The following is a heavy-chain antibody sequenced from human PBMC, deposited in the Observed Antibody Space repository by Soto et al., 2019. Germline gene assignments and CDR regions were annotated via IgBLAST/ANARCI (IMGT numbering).Heavy chain of an antibody. J-gene: IGHJ4*02. V-gene: IGHV1-69*14. CDR1: GGTFSSYA. Sequence: QVQLVQSGAEVKKPGSSVKVSCKASGGTFSSYAISWVRQAPGQGLEWMGGIIPIFGTVNYAQKFKGRVTITADKSTSTAYMELSSLRSEERAVYYCARGGNYYDSSGLREWGQGTLVTVSS. D-gene: IGHD3-22*01. CDR2: IIPIFGTV. CDR3: ARGGNYYDSSGLRE.